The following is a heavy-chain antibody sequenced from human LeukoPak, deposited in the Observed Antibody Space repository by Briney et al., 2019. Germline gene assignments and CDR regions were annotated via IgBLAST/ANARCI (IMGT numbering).Heavy chain of an antibody. CDR1: GYTFTGYY. CDR2: INPNSGGT. V-gene: IGHV1-2*02. CDR3: WVVLPAHFDY. D-gene: IGHD2-15*01. J-gene: IGHJ4*02. Sequence: GASVKVSCKASGYTFTGYYMHWVRQAPGHGLEWMGWINPNSGGTNYAQKFQGRVTMTRDTSISTAYMELSRLRSDDTALYYCWVVLPAHFDYWGQGTLVTVSS.